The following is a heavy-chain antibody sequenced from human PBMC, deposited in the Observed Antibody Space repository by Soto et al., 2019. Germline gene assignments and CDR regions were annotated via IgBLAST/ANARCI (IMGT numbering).Heavy chain of an antibody. J-gene: IGHJ5*02. D-gene: IGHD1-26*01. CDR3: ARWSSGGYSDWFDP. CDR2: INVDNGET. V-gene: IGHV1-18*04. Sequence: QVQLVQSGAEVKKPGASVKVSCKASGYNFMRYGFTWVRQAPGQGLEWMGWINVDNGETKYPQKIQGRVTMTTDTSMSTVYMELRSLTSDDTAVYYCARWSSGGYSDWFDPWGHGTLVTVSS. CDR1: GYNFMRYG.